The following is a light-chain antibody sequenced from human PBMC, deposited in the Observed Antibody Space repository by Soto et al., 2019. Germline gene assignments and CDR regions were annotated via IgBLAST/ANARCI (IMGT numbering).Light chain of an antibody. CDR3: QQTYSTPPIT. CDR2: AAS. Sequence: DIQMTQSPSSLSASVRDRVTITCRTSQNISNYLNWYQQKPGKAPKLLIYAASSLQGGVPSRFSGSGSGTDFTLTISSLQPEDFATYYCQQTYSTPPITFGPGTKVDIK. J-gene: IGKJ3*01. CDR1: QNISNY. V-gene: IGKV1-39*01.